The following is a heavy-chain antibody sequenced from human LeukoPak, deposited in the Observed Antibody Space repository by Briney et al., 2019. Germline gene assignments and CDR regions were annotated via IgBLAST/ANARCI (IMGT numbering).Heavy chain of an antibody. Sequence: PGGSLRLSCAASGFTFSSYWMSWVRQAPGKGLEWVANIKQDGSEKYYVDSVKGRFTISRDNAKNSLYLQMNSLRAEDTAVYSCARGHGSGWYHWYFGLWGRGTLVTVST. J-gene: IGHJ2*01. CDR3: ARGHGSGWYHWYFGL. CDR1: GFTFSSYW. D-gene: IGHD6-19*01. CDR2: IKQDGSEK. V-gene: IGHV3-7*04.